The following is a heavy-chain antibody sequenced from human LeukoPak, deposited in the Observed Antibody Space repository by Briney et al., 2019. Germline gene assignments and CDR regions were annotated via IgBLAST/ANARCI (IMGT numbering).Heavy chain of an antibody. Sequence: ASVKVSCKASGGTFRSYAISWVRQAPGQGLEWMGRIIPIFGTANYAQKFQGRVTITTDESTSTAYMELSSLRSEDTAVYYCAREANTANDYWGQGTLVTVSS. J-gene: IGHJ4*02. CDR1: GGTFRSYA. CDR2: IIPIFGTA. V-gene: IGHV1-69*05. D-gene: IGHD4-17*01. CDR3: AREANTANDY.